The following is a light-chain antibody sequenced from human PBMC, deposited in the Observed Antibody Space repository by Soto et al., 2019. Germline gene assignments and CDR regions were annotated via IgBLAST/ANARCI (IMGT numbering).Light chain of an antibody. V-gene: IGLV2-23*03. CDR3: CSYGGDTSFVV. CDR2: EGI. J-gene: IGLJ2*01. CDR1: SSDVGI. Sequence: QSALTQPAAVSGSPGQSITISCTGSSSDVGIVSWYQQEPGKAPKLMIYEGIKRPSVVSNRFSGSKSGNTASLTISGLQAEDEADYYCCSYGGDTSFVVFGGGTKVTVL.